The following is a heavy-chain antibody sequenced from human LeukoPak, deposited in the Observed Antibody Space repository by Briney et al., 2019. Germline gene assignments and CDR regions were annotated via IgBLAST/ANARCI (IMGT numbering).Heavy chain of an antibody. V-gene: IGHV4-39*01. CDR2: IYHSGST. CDR1: GGSISSSTCY. D-gene: IGHD1-26*01. J-gene: IGHJ6*02. Sequence: PSETLSLTCTVSGGSISSSTCYWGWIRQPPGKGLEWIGSIYHSGSTHYNPSLKSRVTISVDTSKNQFSLNLSSVTAADTAVYYCARLSYSGNYFIYGMDVWGQGTTVTVSS. CDR3: ARLSYSGNYFIYGMDV.